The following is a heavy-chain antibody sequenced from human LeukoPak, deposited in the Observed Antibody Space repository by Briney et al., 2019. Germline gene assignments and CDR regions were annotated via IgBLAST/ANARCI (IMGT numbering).Heavy chain of an antibody. CDR1: GGTFSSYA. V-gene: IGHV1-69*05. Sequence: SVKASCKSSGGTFSSYAVSWVRQAPGQGLEWMGGIIPIFGTAHSAQKFQGRFTISTDDTASTAFIELSSLRSEDTAVYYCVRGTGYSYGPGHWGQGTLVTVSS. CDR2: IIPIFGTA. J-gene: IGHJ4*02. CDR3: VRGTGYSYGPGH. D-gene: IGHD5-18*01.